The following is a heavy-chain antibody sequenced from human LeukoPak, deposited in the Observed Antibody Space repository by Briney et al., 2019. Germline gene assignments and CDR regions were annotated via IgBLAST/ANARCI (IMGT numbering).Heavy chain of an antibody. D-gene: IGHD6-13*01. CDR1: GFTFSSYS. CDR3: ARVPQTGYSSSWPFDY. V-gene: IGHV3-21*01. CDR2: ISSSSSYI. Sequence: GGSLRLSCAASGFTFSSYSMNWVRQAPGKGLEWVSSISSSSSYIYYADSVKGRFTISRDNAKNSLYLQMNSLRAEDTAVYYCARVPQTGYSSSWPFDYWGQGTLVTVSS. J-gene: IGHJ4*02.